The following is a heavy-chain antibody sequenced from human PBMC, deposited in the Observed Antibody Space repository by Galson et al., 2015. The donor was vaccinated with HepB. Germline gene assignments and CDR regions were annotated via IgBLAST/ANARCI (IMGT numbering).Heavy chain of an antibody. D-gene: IGHD3-22*01. J-gene: IGHJ2*01. Sequence: SVKVSCKASGYTFTSYAMHWVRQAPGQRLEWMGWINAGNGNTKYSQKFQGRVTITRDTSASTAYMELSSLRSEDTAVYYCARDLQDYYDSSGYYYIYWYFDLWGRGTLVTVSS. CDR1: GYTFTSYA. CDR3: ARDLQDYYDSSGYYYIYWYFDL. V-gene: IGHV1-3*01. CDR2: INAGNGNT.